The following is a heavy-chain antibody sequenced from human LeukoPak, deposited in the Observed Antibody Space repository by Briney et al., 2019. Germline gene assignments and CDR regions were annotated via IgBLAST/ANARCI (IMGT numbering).Heavy chain of an antibody. Sequence: ASVKVSCKASGYSSISYGISWVRQAPGQGLEWMGWISAYNGNTNYAQKLQGRVTMTTDTSTSTAYMELRSLRSDDTAVYYCARDRERVVATMGYYWGQGTLVTVSS. D-gene: IGHD5-12*01. CDR2: ISAYNGNT. J-gene: IGHJ4*02. CDR3: ARDRERVVATMGYY. V-gene: IGHV1-18*01. CDR1: GYSSISYG.